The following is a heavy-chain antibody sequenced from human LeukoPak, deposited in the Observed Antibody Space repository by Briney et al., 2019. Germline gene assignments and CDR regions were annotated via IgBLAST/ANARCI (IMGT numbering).Heavy chain of an antibody. CDR2: IDSDGSST. J-gene: IGHJ4*02. CDR1: GFIFSSYW. CDR3: ARRSNWDHHFGS. V-gene: IGHV3-74*01. Sequence: GGSLRLSCAASGFIFSSYWIHWVRQAPGKGLVWVSRIDSDGSSTTYADSVKGRFTISRDNAKNSLYLQMNSLETEDMGLYYCARRSNWDHHFGSWGQGTLVTVSS. D-gene: IGHD4-11*01.